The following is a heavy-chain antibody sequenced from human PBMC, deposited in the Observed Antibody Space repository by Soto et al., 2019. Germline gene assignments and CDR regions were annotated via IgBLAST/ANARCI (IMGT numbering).Heavy chain of an antibody. CDR3: ARGLTVYSAVLHYSYAMDV. Sequence: ASVKVSCKASGYTFTSYGISWVRQAPGQGLEWMGWISAYNGNTNYAQEFQGRVTIIADESTSTVYMEMSSLTSGDSAVYYCARGLTVYSAVLHYSYAMDVWGQGTTVTVSS. V-gene: IGHV1-18*01. D-gene: IGHD2-21*01. J-gene: IGHJ6*02. CDR1: GYTFTSYG. CDR2: ISAYNGNT.